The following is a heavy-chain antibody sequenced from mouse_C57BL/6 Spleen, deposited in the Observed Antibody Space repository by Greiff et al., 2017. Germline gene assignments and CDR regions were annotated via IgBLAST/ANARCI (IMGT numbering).Heavy chain of an antibody. J-gene: IGHJ2*01. V-gene: IGHV5-4*01. CDR3: ARARLRGYFDD. CDR1: GFTFSSYA. Sequence: EVQGVESGGGLVKPGGSLKLSCAASGFTFSSYAMSWVRQTPDKRLEWVATISDGGSYTYYPDNVKGRFTISRDNAKNNLYLQMSHLKSEDTAMYYCARARLRGYFDDWGQGTTLTVSS. D-gene: IGHD2-4*01. CDR2: ISDGGSYT.